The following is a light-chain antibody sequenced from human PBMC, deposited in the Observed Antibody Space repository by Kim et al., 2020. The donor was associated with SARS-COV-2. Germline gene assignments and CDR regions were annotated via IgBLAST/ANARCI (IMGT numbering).Light chain of an antibody. V-gene: IGKV1-5*01. J-gene: IGKJ2*01. CDR2: DAS. Sequence: DIQMTQSPSTLSASVGDRVTITCRASQSISSWLAWYQQKPGKAPKLLIYDASSLESGVPSRFSGSGSGTEFTLTISRLQPDDFATYYCQQYNSYWYTFGQGTKLEI. CDR3: QQYNSYWYT. CDR1: QSISSW.